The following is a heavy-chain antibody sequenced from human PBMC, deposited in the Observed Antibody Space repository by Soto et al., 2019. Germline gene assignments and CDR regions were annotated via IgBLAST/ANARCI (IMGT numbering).Heavy chain of an antibody. J-gene: IGHJ6*02. CDR2: VYSTGSP. CDR3: GGQLRELALGMDV. Sequence: PSETLSLTCTVSGASISSYYWSWIRQPPGRGLEWLGYVYSTGSPDYNPSLKSRFTISVDTSKNQFSLKVTSVTAADTAVYYCGGQLRELALGMDVWGQGTTVTVSS. V-gene: IGHV4-59*01. D-gene: IGHD5-12*01. CDR1: GASISSYY.